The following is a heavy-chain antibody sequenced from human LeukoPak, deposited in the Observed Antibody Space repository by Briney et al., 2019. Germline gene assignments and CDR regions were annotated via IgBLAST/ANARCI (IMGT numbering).Heavy chain of an antibody. J-gene: IGHJ3*02. D-gene: IGHD5-12*01. CDR2: SSNKADSYTT. V-gene: IGHV3-72*01. Sequence: PGGSLRLSCAASGFMLSDHYIDRVRQSPGKGLEWVGRSSNKADSYTTEYAASVKGRFIISRDDSKNSLYLQMNSLKIEDTAVYHCTRGYSGISIYAFDIWGQGTMVTVSS. CDR1: GFMLSDHY. CDR3: TRGYSGISIYAFDI.